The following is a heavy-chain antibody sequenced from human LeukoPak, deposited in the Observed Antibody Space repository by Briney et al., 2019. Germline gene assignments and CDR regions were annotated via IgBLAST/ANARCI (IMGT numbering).Heavy chain of an antibody. CDR2: IKQDGSEK. CDR3: ARSLRVRGVPDYMDV. Sequence: GGSLRLSCAASGFTFSSYWMSWVRQAPGKGLEWVANIKQDGSEKYYVDSVKGRFTISRDNAKNSLYLQMNSLRAEDTAVYYCARSLRVRGVPDYMDVWGKGTTVTVS. D-gene: IGHD3-10*01. CDR1: GFTFSSYW. J-gene: IGHJ6*03. V-gene: IGHV3-7*01.